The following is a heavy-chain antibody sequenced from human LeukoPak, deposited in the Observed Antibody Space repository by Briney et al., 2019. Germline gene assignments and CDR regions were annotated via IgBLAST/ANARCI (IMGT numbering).Heavy chain of an antibody. J-gene: IGHJ4*02. D-gene: IGHD3-22*01. CDR3: ARDSSQYYDSSSAESLDY. Sequence: GASVKVSCKASGYTFTSYYMHWVRQAPGQGLEWMGIINPSGGSTSYAQKFQGRVTMTRDTSTSTVYMELSSLRSEDTAVYYCARDSSQYYDSSSAESLDYWGQGTLVTVSS. CDR2: INPSGGST. V-gene: IGHV1-46*01. CDR1: GYTFTSYY.